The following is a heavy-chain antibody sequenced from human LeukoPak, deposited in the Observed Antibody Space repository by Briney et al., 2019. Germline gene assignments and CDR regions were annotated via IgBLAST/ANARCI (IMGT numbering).Heavy chain of an antibody. D-gene: IGHD6-6*01. CDR1: GYSISSGYY. J-gene: IGHJ6*03. CDR3: ASSSGDYYYYMDV. V-gene: IGHV4-38-2*01. CDR2: IYHSGST. Sequence: SETLSLTCAVSGYSISSGYYWGWIRQPPGKGLEWIGSIYHSGSTYYNPSLKSRVTISVDTSKNQFSLKLSSVTAADTAAYYCASSSGDYYYYMDVWGKGTTVTVSS.